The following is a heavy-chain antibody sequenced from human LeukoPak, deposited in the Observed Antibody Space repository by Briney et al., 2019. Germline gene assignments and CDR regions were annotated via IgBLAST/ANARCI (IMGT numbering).Heavy chain of an antibody. CDR3: ARGGDFDWLLSNWFDP. J-gene: IGHJ5*02. D-gene: IGHD3-9*01. Sequence: SVRVSCKASGGTFSSYAISWVRQAPGQGLEWMGGIIPIFGTANYAQKFQGRVTITADKSTSTAYMELSSLRSEDTAVYYCARGGDFDWLLSNWFDPWGQGTLVTVSS. CDR1: GGTFSSYA. V-gene: IGHV1-69*06. CDR2: IIPIFGTA.